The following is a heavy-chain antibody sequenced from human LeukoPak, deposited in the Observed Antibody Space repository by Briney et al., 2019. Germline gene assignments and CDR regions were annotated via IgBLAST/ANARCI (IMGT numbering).Heavy chain of an antibody. CDR1: GGTFRTHA. CDR3: ARDGCSTTFCNTNWFDP. V-gene: IGHV1-69*05. Sequence: AASVTVSCMVLGGTFRTHAISWVRQAPGQGFEWVGGIIPMIGKPHYAQQLQGRITITTDESTSTVHMELSSLRSEDTAVYFCARDGCSTTFCNTNWFDPWGQGTLVTVSS. D-gene: IGHD2/OR15-2a*01. CDR2: IIPMIGKP. J-gene: IGHJ5*02.